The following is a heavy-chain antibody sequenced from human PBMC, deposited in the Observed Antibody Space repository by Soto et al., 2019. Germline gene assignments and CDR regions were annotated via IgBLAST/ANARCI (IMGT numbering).Heavy chain of an antibody. V-gene: IGHV3-9*01. CDR2: ISWNSGSI. CDR1: GLTFDDYA. J-gene: IGHJ6*02. D-gene: IGHD1-26*01. Sequence: GGSLRLSCAASGLTFDDYAMHWVRQAPGKGLEWVSGISWNSGSIGYADSVKGRFTISRDNAKNSLYLQMNSLRAEDTAVYYCAREVDEVGATHYYYGMDVWGQGTTVTVSS. CDR3: AREVDEVGATHYYYGMDV.